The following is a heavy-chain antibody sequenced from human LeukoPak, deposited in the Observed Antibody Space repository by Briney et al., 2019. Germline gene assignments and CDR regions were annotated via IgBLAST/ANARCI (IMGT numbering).Heavy chain of an antibody. Sequence: SETLSLTCTVSGGSISSSDYYWGWIRQPPGKGLEWIATISYRGSTYYTPSLKSRVTISVDTSKNQFSLKLSSVTAADTAVYYCAREGYYYDSSGYWGIDYWGQGTLVTVSS. D-gene: IGHD3-22*01. V-gene: IGHV4-39*07. CDR3: AREGYYYDSSGYWGIDY. CDR1: GGSISSSDYY. CDR2: ISYRGST. J-gene: IGHJ4*02.